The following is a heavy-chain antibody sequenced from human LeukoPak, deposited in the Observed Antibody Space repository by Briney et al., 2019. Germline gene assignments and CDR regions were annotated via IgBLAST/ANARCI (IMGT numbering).Heavy chain of an antibody. V-gene: IGHV3-23*01. CDR3: ARAYSSSWSSRYFDL. J-gene: IGHJ2*01. D-gene: IGHD6-13*01. CDR2: ISGSGGST. Sequence: GGSLRLSCAASGFTFSSYAMSWVRQAPGKGLEWVSAISGSGGSTYYADSVKGRFTISRDNAKKSLYLQMNSLRAEDTAVFYCARAYSSSWSSRYFDLWGRGTLVTVSS. CDR1: GFTFSSYA.